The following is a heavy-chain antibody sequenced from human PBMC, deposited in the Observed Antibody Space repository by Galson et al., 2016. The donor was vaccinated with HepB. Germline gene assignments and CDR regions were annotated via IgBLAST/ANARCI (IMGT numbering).Heavy chain of an antibody. CDR2: ISGSGGNT. J-gene: IGHJ4*02. CDR3: AALEPYYFGY. CDR1: GFTFSTYA. Sequence: SLRLSCAASGFTFSTYAMTWVRQAPGKGLEWVSTISGSGGNTFYADSVKGRFTISRDNSKNTLYLQMSSLRGDDTAVFYCAALEPYYFGYWGQGTLVTVSS. D-gene: IGHD1-1*01. V-gene: IGHV3-23*01.